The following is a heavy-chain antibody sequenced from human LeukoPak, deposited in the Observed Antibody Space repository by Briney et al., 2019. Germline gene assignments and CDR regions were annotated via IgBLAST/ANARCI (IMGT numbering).Heavy chain of an antibody. CDR3: ARVTMVRGVIIGNDDY. D-gene: IGHD3-10*01. CDR2: ISAYNGNT. J-gene: IGHJ4*02. Sequence: ASVKVSCTASGYTFTSYGISWVRQAPGQGLEWMGWISAYNGNTNYAQKFQGRVTMTTDTSTGTAYMELRSLRSDDTAVYYCARVTMVRGVIIGNDDYWGQGTLVTVSS. V-gene: IGHV1-18*01. CDR1: GYTFTSYG.